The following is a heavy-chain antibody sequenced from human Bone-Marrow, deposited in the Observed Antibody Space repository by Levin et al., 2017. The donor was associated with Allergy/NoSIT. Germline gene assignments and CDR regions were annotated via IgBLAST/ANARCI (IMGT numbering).Heavy chain of an antibody. CDR3: ARIRPILWWWDEGYFDY. CDR2: IDWDDDK. CDR1: GFSLSTSGMR. J-gene: IGHJ4*02. D-gene: IGHD2-21*01. Sequence: SGPTLVKPTQTLTLTCTFSGFSLSTSGMRVSWIRQPPGKALEWLARIDWDDDKFYSTSLKTRLTISKDTSKNQVVLTMTNMDPVDTATYYCARIRPILWWWDEGYFDYWGQGTLVTVSS. V-gene: IGHV2-70*04.